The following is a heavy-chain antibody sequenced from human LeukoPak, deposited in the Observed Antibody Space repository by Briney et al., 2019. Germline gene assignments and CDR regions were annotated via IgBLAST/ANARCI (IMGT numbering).Heavy chain of an antibody. J-gene: IGHJ5*02. CDR2: INPNSGGT. Sequence: GASVKVSCKASGYTFTGYYMHWVRQAPGQGLEWMGWINPNSGGTNYAQKFQGRVTMTRDASISTAYMELNRLRSDDTAVYYCARERGNYDISTDYYEGNCFDPWGQGTLVTVSS. D-gene: IGHD3-9*01. CDR1: GYTFTGYY. CDR3: ARERGNYDISTDYYEGNCFDP. V-gene: IGHV1-2*02.